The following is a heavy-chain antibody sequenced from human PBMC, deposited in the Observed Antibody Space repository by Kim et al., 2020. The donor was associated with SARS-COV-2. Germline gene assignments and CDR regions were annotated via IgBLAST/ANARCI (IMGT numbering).Heavy chain of an antibody. Sequence: SETLSLTCAVYGGSFSGYYWSWIRQPPGKGLEWIGEINHSGSTNYNPSLKSRVTISVDTSKNQFSLKLSSVTAADTAVYYCARGQTTPAAAIPFDYWGQGTLVTVSS. J-gene: IGHJ4*02. CDR3: ARGQTTPAAAIPFDY. D-gene: IGHD2-2*02. CDR2: INHSGST. V-gene: IGHV4-34*01. CDR1: GGSFSGYY.